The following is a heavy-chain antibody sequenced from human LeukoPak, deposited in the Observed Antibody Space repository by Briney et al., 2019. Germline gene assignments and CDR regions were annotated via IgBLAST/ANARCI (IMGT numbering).Heavy chain of an antibody. Sequence: PSQTLSLTCSVSGGSISSGGYYWSWIRQHPGKGLEWIGYIYYSGNTYFNPSLNSRVTISLDTSKNQFFLKLSSVTAADTAVYYWARGGGERGGSLGDYFDSGARGPRVTVS. CDR1: GGSISSGGYY. CDR3: ARGGGERGGSLGDYFDS. V-gene: IGHV4-31*03. CDR2: IYYSGNT. J-gene: IGHJ4*02. D-gene: IGHD3-16*01.